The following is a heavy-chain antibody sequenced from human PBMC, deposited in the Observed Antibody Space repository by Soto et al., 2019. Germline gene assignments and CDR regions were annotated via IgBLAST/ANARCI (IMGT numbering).Heavy chain of an antibody. D-gene: IGHD3-10*01. CDR2: ISGSGGST. CDR1: GFTFSSYA. CDR3: AKGSVLWFGELLLPQYWYFDL. J-gene: IGHJ2*01. Sequence: GGSLRLSCAASGFTFSSYAVSWVRQAPGKGLEWVSAISGSGGSTYYADSVKGRFTISRDNSRNTLYLQMNSLRAEDTAVYYCAKGSVLWFGELLLPQYWYFDLWGRGTLVTDSS. V-gene: IGHV3-23*01.